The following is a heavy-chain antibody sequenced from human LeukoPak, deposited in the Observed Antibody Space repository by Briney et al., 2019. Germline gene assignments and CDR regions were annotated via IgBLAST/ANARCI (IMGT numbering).Heavy chain of an antibody. Sequence: GRSLRLSCAASGFIFSSYAMHWVRQAPGKVLEWVAVISYDGSNKYYADSVKGRFTISRDNSKNTLYLQMNSLRAEDTAVYYCARDRAWNYYDSSGYLQHGAFDIWGQGTMVTVSS. V-gene: IGHV3-30*04. CDR3: ARDRAWNYYDSSGYLQHGAFDI. D-gene: IGHD3-22*01. CDR2: ISYDGSNK. J-gene: IGHJ3*02. CDR1: GFIFSSYA.